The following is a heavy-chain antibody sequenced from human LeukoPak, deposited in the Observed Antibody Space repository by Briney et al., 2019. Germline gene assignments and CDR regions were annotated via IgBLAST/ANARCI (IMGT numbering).Heavy chain of an antibody. D-gene: IGHD3-10*01. V-gene: IGHV1-2*02. Sequence: ASVKVSCKASGYTFIGTGWYLYWLRQARGQGLEGMGWIYPNNGATGYAQKFQGRVAMTRDTSISTAYMEWSRLRPDDTALYYWARDGPAQMVDFDYWGQGTLFTVSS. J-gene: IGHJ4*02. CDR1: GYTFIGTGWY. CDR3: ARDGPAQMVDFDY. CDR2: IYPNNGAT.